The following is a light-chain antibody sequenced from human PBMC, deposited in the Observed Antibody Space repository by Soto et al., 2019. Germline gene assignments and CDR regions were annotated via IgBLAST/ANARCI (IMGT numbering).Light chain of an antibody. J-gene: IGKJ2*01. CDR2: GAS. V-gene: IGKV3-20*01. CDR1: QTINSRY. CDR3: HQDYT. Sequence: EIVLTQSPGTLYLSPGERATLSCRASQTINSRYLAWYQQRPGQAPRLLLYGASSRATGIPDRFTGSGSGTDFTLTISSLEPEDCAVYYCHQDYTFGQATKLESK.